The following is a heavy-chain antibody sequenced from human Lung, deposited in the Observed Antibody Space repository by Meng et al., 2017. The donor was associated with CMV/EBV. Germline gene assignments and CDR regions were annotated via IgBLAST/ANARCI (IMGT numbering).Heavy chain of an antibody. CDR2: IYSGGSST. J-gene: IGHJ6*02. CDR1: GYSFGDYW. Sequence: GYSFGDYWLGGVRQAPGKGLEWVSVIYSGGSSTYYADSVKGRFTISRDNSKNTLYLQMNSLRAEDTAVYYCAKDHRARYCSGGSCYYYYGMDVWXQGTXVTVSS. D-gene: IGHD2-15*01. CDR3: AKDHRARYCSGGSCYYYYGMDV. V-gene: IGHV3-23*03.